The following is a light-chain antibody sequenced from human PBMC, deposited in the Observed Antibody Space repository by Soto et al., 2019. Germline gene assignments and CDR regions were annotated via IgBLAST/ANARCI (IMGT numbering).Light chain of an antibody. CDR3: SSYTSSCTLVV. CDR2: DVS. Sequence: QSALTQPASVSGSPGQSITISCTGTSSDVGGYNYVSWYQQHPGKAPKLMIYDVSNRPSGVSNRFSGSKSGNTASLTISGLQAEDEAEYYCSSYTSSCTLVVFGGGTKVTVL. J-gene: IGLJ2*01. CDR1: SSDVGGYNY. V-gene: IGLV2-14*01.